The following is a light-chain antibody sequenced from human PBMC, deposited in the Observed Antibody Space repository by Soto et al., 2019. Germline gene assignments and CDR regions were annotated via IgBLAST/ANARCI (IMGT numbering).Light chain of an antibody. J-gene: IGKJ1*01. CDR1: QSLLHVNGYTY. Sequence: DIVMTQSPLSLPVTPGEPASISCRSSQSLLHVNGYTYLDGYLQKPGQSPQLLMYLVSIRASGVPDRFSGSGSGTDFTLKISRVEAEDVGVYYCMQAVQIPGTFGQGTKVEIK. CDR3: MQAVQIPGT. V-gene: IGKV2-28*01. CDR2: LVS.